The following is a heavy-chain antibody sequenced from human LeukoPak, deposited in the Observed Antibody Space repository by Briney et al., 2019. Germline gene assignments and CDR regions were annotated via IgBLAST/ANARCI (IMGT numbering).Heavy chain of an antibody. J-gene: IGHJ4*02. CDR1: GFTFDDFA. CDR3: AKAPHYYTSATYWDYFEN. D-gene: IGHD3-10*01. V-gene: IGHV3-9*01. Sequence: GGSLRLSCAASGFTFDDFAMHWVRQSPGKGLEWVSGISWNSDTTAYADSVKGRFTISRDNANNSLYLLMNSLRSEDTAFYYCAKAPHYYTSATYWDYFENWGQGSLVTVSS. CDR2: ISWNSDTT.